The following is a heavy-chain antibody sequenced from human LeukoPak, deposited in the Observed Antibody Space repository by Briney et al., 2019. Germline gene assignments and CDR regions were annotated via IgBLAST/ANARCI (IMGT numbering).Heavy chain of an antibody. J-gene: IGHJ2*01. V-gene: IGHV4-59*01. CDR1: GGSISSYC. Sequence: PSETLSLTCTVSGGSISSYCWSWIRQPPGKGLEWIGYIYYSGSTNYNPSLKSRVTISVDTSKNQFSPKLSSVTAADTAVYYCARLLWYFDLWGRGTLVTVSS. CDR2: IYYSGST. CDR3: ARLLWYFDL.